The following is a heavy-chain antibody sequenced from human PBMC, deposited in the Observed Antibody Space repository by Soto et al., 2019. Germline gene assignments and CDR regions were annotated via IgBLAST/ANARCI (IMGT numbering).Heavy chain of an antibody. CDR3: ATAYGFEYYFDY. D-gene: IGHD2-2*03. CDR2: FDPEDGET. V-gene: IGHV1-24*01. J-gene: IGHJ4*02. Sequence: ASVKVSCKLSGYTLPELSMNWVRQAPGKGLEWMGGFDPEDGETIYAQKFQGRVTMTEDTSTDTAYMELSSLRSEDTAVYYCATAYGFEYYFDYWGQGTLVTVS. CDR1: GYTLPELS.